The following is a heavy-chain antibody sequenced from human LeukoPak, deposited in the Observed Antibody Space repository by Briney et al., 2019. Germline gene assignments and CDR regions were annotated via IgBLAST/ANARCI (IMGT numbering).Heavy chain of an antibody. CDR2: VSFDGSNK. CDR3: ATSELGFFDF. Sequence: PGRSLRLSCAASGFTFSNNAMHWVRQAPGKGLEWVAVVSFDGSNKYYGDSVKGRFTISRDNSKNTLYLQMNSLRAEDTAVYYCATSELGFFDFWGQGALVSVSS. D-gene: IGHD7-27*01. J-gene: IGHJ4*02. CDR1: GFTFSNNA. V-gene: IGHV3-30*03.